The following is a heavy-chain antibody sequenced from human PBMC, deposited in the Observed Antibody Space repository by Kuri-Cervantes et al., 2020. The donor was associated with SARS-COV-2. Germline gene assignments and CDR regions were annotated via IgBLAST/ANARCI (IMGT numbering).Heavy chain of an antibody. V-gene: IGHV4-59*12. Sequence: ESLKISCTVSGGSISSYYWSWIRQPPGKGLEWIGYIYYSGSTNYNPSLKSRITISVDTSKNQFSLKLSSVTAADTAVYYCARGEVVVAVAATRKFGNWFDPWGQGTLVTVSS. CDR2: IYYSGST. CDR3: ARGEVVVAVAATRKFGNWFDP. J-gene: IGHJ5*02. CDR1: GGSISSYY. D-gene: IGHD2-15*01.